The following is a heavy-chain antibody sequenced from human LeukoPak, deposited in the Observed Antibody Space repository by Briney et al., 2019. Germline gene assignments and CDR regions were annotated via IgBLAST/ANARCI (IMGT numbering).Heavy chain of an antibody. CDR1: GFTFSSYA. J-gene: IGHJ4*02. D-gene: IGHD4/OR15-4a*01. CDR2: ISGSGGST. CDR3: AQFSTRCSYYFDY. V-gene: IGHV3-23*01. Sequence: AESLTLSCAASGFTFSSYAMSWVRQAPGKGLEWVSAISGSGGSTYYADSVKGRFTISRDNSKHTPYLQMTSLRAEATAVYYCAQFSTRCSYYFDYWGQGTLVTVS.